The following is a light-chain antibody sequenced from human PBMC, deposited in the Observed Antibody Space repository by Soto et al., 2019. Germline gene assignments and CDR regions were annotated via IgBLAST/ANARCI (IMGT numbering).Light chain of an antibody. CDR1: QSVSSN. CDR2: GAS. J-gene: IGKJ1*01. CDR3: QQYNNWPPWT. Sequence: EIVMTQSPATLSVSPGERATLSCRASQSVSSNLAWYQQKPGQAPSLLIYGASTRATGVPARFSGXXXXXXXXXXISSLQSEDFAVYYCQQYNNWPPWTFGQGTKVEIK. V-gene: IGKV3-15*01.